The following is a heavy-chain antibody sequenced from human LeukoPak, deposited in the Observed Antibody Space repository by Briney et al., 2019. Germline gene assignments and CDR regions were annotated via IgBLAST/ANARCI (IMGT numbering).Heavy chain of an antibody. CDR1: GFTFSSYA. CDR3: ARGRSSTRGYFDY. J-gene: IGHJ4*02. D-gene: IGHD2-2*01. CDR2: ISYDGSNK. V-gene: IGHV3-30*04. Sequence: GGSLRLSCAASGFTFSSYAMHWVRQAPSKGLEWVAVISYDGSNKYYADSVKGRFTISRDNSKNTLYLQMNSLRAEDTAVYYCARGRSSTRGYFDYWGQGTLVTVSS.